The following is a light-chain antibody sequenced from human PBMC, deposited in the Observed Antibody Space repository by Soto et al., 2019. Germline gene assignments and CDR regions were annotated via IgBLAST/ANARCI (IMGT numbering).Light chain of an antibody. CDR1: QSVSSSY. Sequence: EIVLTQSPGTLSLSPGERATLSCRASQSVSSSYLAWYQQKPGQPPRLLIYGASSRATGIPDRFSGSGSGTDFTLTISRLEPEDFAAYYCQQYGSSPWTFGQGTKVDIK. CDR3: QQYGSSPWT. CDR2: GAS. J-gene: IGKJ1*01. V-gene: IGKV3-20*01.